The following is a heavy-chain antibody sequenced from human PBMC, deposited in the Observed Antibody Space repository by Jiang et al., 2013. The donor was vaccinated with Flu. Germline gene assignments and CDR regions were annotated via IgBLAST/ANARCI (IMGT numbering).Heavy chain of an antibody. CDR1: GGSISSSDW. CDR3: AREDPYSYYYMDV. CDR2: IYHSGSP. J-gene: IGHJ6*03. V-gene: IGHV4-4*02. Sequence: GSGLVKPSGTLSLTCAVSGGSISSSDWWTWVRQPPGKVLEWIGEIYHSGSPNYNPSLTSRVSMSLDKSKNQFSLELSSVTAADTAVYYCAREDPYSYYYMDVWGKGTTVTVSS.